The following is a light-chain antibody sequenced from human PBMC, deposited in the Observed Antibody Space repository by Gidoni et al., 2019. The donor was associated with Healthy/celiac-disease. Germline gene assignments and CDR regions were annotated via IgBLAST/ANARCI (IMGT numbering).Light chain of an antibody. Sequence: AIRMTQSPSSFSASTGDRVTITVRASQGISSYLAWYQQKPGKAPKLLIYAASTLQSGVPSRFSGSGSGTDFTLTISCLQSEDFATYYCQQYYSYPHTFGQGTKLEIK. V-gene: IGKV1-8*01. J-gene: IGKJ2*01. CDR3: QQYYSYPHT. CDR1: QGISSY. CDR2: AAS.